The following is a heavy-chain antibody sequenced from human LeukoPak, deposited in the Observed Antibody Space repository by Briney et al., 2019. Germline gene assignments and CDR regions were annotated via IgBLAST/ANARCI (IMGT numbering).Heavy chain of an antibody. J-gene: IGHJ6*02. CDR1: GFTFSDYA. CDR3: ANAARGSGSYYYGMDV. D-gene: IGHD3-10*01. Sequence: GGSLKLSCTAFGFTFSDYAMSWVRQAPGKGLEWVSAISGSGGSTYYADSVKGRFTISRDNSKNTLYLQMNSLRAEDTAVYYCANAARGSGSYYYGMDVWGQGTTVTVSS. V-gene: IGHV3-23*01. CDR2: ISGSGGST.